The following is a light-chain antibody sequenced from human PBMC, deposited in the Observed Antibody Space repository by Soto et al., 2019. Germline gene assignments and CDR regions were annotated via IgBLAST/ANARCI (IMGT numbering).Light chain of an antibody. CDR3: QQYDNLPIT. V-gene: IGKV1-33*01. CDR1: QDISNY. J-gene: IGKJ4*01. Sequence: DIQMTQSPSSLSASVGDRVTITCPASQDISNYLNWYQQKPGKAPKLLIYDASNLETGVPSRFSGSGSGTDFTITISSLQPEDIATYYCQQYDNLPITFGGGTKVEIK. CDR2: DAS.